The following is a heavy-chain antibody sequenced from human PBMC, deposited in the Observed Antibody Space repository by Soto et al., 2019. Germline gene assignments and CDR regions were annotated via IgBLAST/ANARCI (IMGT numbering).Heavy chain of an antibody. CDR1: GFIFRTYG. CDR2: TWYDESHK. Sequence: GGSQRLSCTASGFIFRTYGMHWVRQAPGKGLEWVAMTWYDESHKYYADSVKGRFTISRDNSMNTLYLQMNSLRAEDTAVYYCAKASTWYPSFDNWGQGALVTVSS. V-gene: IGHV3-33*06. CDR3: AKASTWYPSFDN. J-gene: IGHJ4*02. D-gene: IGHD6-13*01.